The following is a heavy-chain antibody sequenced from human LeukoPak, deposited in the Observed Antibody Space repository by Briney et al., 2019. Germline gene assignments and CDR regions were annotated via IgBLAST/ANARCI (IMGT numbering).Heavy chain of an antibody. CDR2: ISSSRSNTI. CDR1: GFTFIIYE. CDR3: AKGPYCSSTSCYPNWFDP. V-gene: IGHV3-48*03. Sequence: GGSLRLSCAASGFTFIIYEMNWVRQAPGKGLEWVSYISSSRSNTIYYADSVKGRFTISRDDAKNSLYLQMNSLRAEDTAVYYCAKGPYCSSTSCYPNWFDPWGQGTLVTVSS. D-gene: IGHD2-2*01. J-gene: IGHJ5*02.